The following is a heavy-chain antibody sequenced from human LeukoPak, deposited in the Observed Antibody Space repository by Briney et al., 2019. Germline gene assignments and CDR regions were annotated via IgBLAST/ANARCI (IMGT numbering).Heavy chain of an antibody. CDR3: AHQVPPNDEYFDH. CDR2: ISNNGRAT. Sequence: QTGGSLRLSCVASGFTFSSYSMHWVRQAPGEGLEWLSGISNNGRATDYADSIKGRFTISRDNSKNTVFLQMNSLRAEDTAEYFCAHQVPPNDEYFDHWGQGTLVTVSS. CDR1: GFTFSSYS. J-gene: IGHJ1*01. V-gene: IGHV3-23*01.